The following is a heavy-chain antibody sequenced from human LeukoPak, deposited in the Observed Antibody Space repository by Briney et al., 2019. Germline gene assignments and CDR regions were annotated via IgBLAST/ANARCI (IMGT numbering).Heavy chain of an antibody. D-gene: IGHD3-3*01. J-gene: IGHJ4*02. CDR1: GGSISSYY. Sequence: SETLSLTCTVSGGSISSYYWSWIRQPPGKELEWMGYIYYSGRTSYNPSTKSRTTISIDTSKNQLSLQLRSVTAADTAVYYCARGRITIFGVMVPLDHWGQGTLVTVSS. V-gene: IGHV4-59*01. CDR3: ARGRITIFGVMVPLDH. CDR2: IYYSGRT.